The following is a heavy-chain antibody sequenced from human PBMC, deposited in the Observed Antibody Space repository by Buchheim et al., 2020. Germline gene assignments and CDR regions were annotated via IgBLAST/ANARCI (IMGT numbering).Heavy chain of an antibody. V-gene: IGHV3-33*01. Sequence: QVQLVESGGGVVPPGRSLRLSCAASGFTFSSYGMHWVRQAPGKGLEWVAVIWYDGSNKYYADSVKGRFTISRDNSKNTLYLQMNSLRAEDTAVYYCARNVDTAMGYYYYYGMDVWGQGTT. J-gene: IGHJ6*02. CDR3: ARNVDTAMGYYYYYGMDV. CDR2: IWYDGSNK. D-gene: IGHD5-18*01. CDR1: GFTFSSYG.